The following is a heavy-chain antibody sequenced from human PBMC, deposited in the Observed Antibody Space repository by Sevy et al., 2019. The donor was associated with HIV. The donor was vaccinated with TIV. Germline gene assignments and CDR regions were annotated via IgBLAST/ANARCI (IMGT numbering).Heavy chain of an antibody. J-gene: IGHJ6*02. V-gene: IGHV1-69*05. Sequence: ASVKVSCKASGGTFSSYAISWVRQAPGQGLEWMGGIITIFGTENYAQKFQGRVTITTDESTSTAYMELSSLRSEDTAVYYCARVRIAVAAHYYYYGMDVWGQGTTVTVSS. D-gene: IGHD6-19*01. CDR2: IITIFGTE. CDR1: GGTFSSYA. CDR3: ARVRIAVAAHYYYYGMDV.